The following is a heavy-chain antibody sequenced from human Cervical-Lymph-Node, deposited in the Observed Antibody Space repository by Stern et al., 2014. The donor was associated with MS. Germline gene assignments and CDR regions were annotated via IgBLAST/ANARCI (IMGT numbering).Heavy chain of an antibody. CDR1: GGSISSGGYY. V-gene: IGHV4-31*03. CDR3: ARTSYDFWSGYYTNDY. Sequence: QVQLQESGPGLVKPSQTLSLTCTVSGGSISSGGYYWSWIRQHPGKGLEWIGYIYYSGSTSYNPSLKSRVTISVDTSKNQFSLKLSSVTAADTAVYYCARTSYDFWSGYYTNDYWGQGTLVTVSS. D-gene: IGHD3-3*01. J-gene: IGHJ4*02. CDR2: IYYSGST.